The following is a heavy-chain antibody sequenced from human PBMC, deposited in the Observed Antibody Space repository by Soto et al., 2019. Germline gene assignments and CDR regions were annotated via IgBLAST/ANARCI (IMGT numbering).Heavy chain of an antibody. CDR2: ISRNTNYI. CDR1: GFTFTRYS. CDR3: ARESEDLTSNFDD. Sequence: PGGSLRLWYGASGFTFTRYSVNWVRQAPGKGLEWVSSISRNTNYIYYGDYMKGRLTISRDNEQNSMYLERNSLRAEATAVYYCARESEDLTSNFDDWGQGTLVTVSS. V-gene: IGHV3-21*06. J-gene: IGHJ4*02.